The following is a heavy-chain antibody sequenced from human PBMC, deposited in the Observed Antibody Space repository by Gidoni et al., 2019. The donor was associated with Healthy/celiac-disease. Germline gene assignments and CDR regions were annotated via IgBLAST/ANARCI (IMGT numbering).Heavy chain of an antibody. J-gene: IGHJ5*02. CDR2: IYYSGST. D-gene: IGHD2-2*01. Sequence: QVQLQESGPGLVTPSATLSLTCTVSGGSISSYYSSWIRQPPGKGLEWIEYIYYSGSTNYNPSLKSRVTISVDTSKNQFSLKLSSVTAADTAVYYCARVRGGNDIVVVPAAPWFDPWGQGTLVTVSS. V-gene: IGHV4-59*01. CDR1: GGSISSYY. CDR3: ARVRGGNDIVVVPAAPWFDP.